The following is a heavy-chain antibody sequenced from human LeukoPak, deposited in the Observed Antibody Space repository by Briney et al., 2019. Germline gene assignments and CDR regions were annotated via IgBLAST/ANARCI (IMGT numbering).Heavy chain of an antibody. CDR3: ATTYDILTGYPWYFDY. Sequence: SETLSLTCAVYGGSFSGYYWSWIRQPPGKGLEWIGEINHSGSTNYNPSLKSRVTISVDTSKNQFSLKLSSVTAADTAVYYCATTYDILTGYPWYFDYWGQGTLVTVSS. J-gene: IGHJ4*02. D-gene: IGHD3-9*01. V-gene: IGHV4-34*01. CDR1: GGSFSGYY. CDR2: INHSGST.